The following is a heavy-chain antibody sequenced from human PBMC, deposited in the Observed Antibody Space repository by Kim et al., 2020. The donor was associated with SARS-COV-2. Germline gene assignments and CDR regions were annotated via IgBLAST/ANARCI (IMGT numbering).Heavy chain of an antibody. V-gene: IGHV4-34*01. Sequence: DHSGSANYHPSLKSRVTISADTSNNPFSLKMNSVTAADTAIYYCARYDFWSRGTLVTVSS. D-gene: IGHD3-3*01. J-gene: IGHJ4*02. CDR2: DHSGSA. CDR3: ARYDF.